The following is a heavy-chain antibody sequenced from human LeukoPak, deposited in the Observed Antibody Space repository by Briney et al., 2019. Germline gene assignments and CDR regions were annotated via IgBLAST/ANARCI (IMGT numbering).Heavy chain of an antibody. CDR1: GFSFSSNW. CDR3: ARRIIAPGKYFDF. CDR2: IKEDGRDK. V-gene: IGHV3-7*01. D-gene: IGHD6-13*01. J-gene: IGHJ4*02. Sequence: PGGSLRPSCAASGFSFSSNWMGWVRQAPGKGLEWVANIKEDGRDKYYVDSVKGRFTISRDNAKNSVYLHMNSLRAEDTAVYYCARRIIAPGKYFDFWGQGTLVTVSS.